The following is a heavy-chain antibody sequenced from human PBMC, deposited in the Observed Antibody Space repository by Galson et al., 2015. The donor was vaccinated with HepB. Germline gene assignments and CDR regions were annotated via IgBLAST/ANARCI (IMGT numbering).Heavy chain of an antibody. CDR1: GYTFTSYA. J-gene: IGHJ6*03. CDR2: INTNTGNP. V-gene: IGHV7-4-1*02. CDR3: AGDSNDFWSGFHYYMDV. D-gene: IGHD3-3*01. Sequence: SVKVSCKASGYTFTSYAMNWVRQAPGQGLEWMGWINTNTGNPTYAQGFTGRFVFSLDTSVSTAYLQISSLKAEDTAVYYCAGDSNDFWSGFHYYMDVWGKGTTVTVSS.